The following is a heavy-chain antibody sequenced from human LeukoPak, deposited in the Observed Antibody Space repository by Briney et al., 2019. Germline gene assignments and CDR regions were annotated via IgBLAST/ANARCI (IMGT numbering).Heavy chain of an antibody. J-gene: IGHJ6*03. Sequence: GGSLRLSCAASGFTFSSYDMHWVRQAPGKGLEWVALISSDGSNKYYADSVKGRFTISRDNAKNSLYLQMNSLRAEDTAVYYCARGQYYGSGRYYYYYMDVWGKGTTVTVSS. CDR2: ISSDGSNK. CDR1: GFTFSSYD. D-gene: IGHD3-10*01. V-gene: IGHV3-30*03. CDR3: ARGQYYGSGRYYYYYMDV.